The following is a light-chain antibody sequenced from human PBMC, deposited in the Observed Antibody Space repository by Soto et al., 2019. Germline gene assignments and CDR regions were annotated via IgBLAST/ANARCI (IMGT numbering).Light chain of an antibody. V-gene: IGKV1-39*01. CDR1: QSISSY. Sequence: DIQMTQSPSSLSASVGDRVTIACRASQSISSYLNWYHQRPGKAPKVLIYATSTLQSGVPSRFSGSGSGTNFTLTISRLEPEDFAVYYCQQYGSSLYTFGQGTKVDIK. CDR3: QQYGSSLYT. CDR2: ATS. J-gene: IGKJ2*01.